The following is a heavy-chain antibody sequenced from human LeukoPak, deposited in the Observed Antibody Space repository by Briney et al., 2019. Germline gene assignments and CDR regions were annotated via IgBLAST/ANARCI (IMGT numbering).Heavy chain of an antibody. CDR2: IRSSGSTI. CDR1: GFTFSGYS. CDR3: ARMNYISSGWGAPFDY. Sequence: GGSLRLSCTASGFTFSGYSMNWVRQAPGKGLEWISYIRSSGSTIYYADSMKGRFTISRDNAKNSLYLQMNSLRAEDTAVYYCARMNYISSGWGAPFDYWGQGTLVTVSS. J-gene: IGHJ4*02. D-gene: IGHD1-7*01. V-gene: IGHV3-48*04.